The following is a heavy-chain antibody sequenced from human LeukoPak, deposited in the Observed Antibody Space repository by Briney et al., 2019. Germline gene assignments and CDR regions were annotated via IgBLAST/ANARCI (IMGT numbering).Heavy chain of an antibody. CDR2: IRSSGSTI. CDR1: GFTFSGYS. CDR3: ARMNYISSGWGAPFDY. Sequence: GGSLRLSCTASGFTFSGYSMNWVRQAPGKGLEWISYIRSSGSTIYYADSMKGRFTISRDNAKNSLYLQMNSLRAEDTAVYYCARMNYISSGWGAPFDYWGQGTLVTVSS. J-gene: IGHJ4*02. D-gene: IGHD1-7*01. V-gene: IGHV3-48*04.